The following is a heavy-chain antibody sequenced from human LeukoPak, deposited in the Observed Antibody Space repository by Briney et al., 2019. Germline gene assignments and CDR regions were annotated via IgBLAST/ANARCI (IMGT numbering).Heavy chain of an antibody. D-gene: IGHD1-26*01. Sequence: GGSLRLSCAASGFTFSSYWMSWVRQAPGKGLEWVANIKQDGSEKYYVDSVKGRFTISRDNAKNSLYLQMNSLRAEDTAVYYCAREYSGSYSGAFDIWGQGTMVTVSS. CDR2: IKQDGSEK. J-gene: IGHJ3*02. CDR1: GFTFSSYW. CDR3: AREYSGSYSGAFDI. V-gene: IGHV3-7*01.